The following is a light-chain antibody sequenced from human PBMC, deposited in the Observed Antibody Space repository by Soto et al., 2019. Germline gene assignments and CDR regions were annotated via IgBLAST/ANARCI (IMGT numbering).Light chain of an antibody. CDR1: SSDVGGYNY. CDR2: EVS. J-gene: IGLJ1*01. CDR3: SSYAGSNNFNV. V-gene: IGLV2-8*01. Sequence: QSVLTQPPSASGSPGQSVTISCTGTSSDVGGYNYVSWYQQHPGKAPKLMIYEVSKRPSGVPDRFSGSKSGNTASLTVSGRQAEDEADYYCSSYAGSNNFNVFGTGTKVTVL.